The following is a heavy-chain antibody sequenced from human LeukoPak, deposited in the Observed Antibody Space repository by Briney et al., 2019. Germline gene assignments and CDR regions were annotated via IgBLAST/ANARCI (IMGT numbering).Heavy chain of an antibody. CDR1: GFTFSDYA. J-gene: IGHJ4*02. CDR3: VKDRWIDY. Sequence: GGSLRLSCSVSGFTFSDYAMHWVRQASGKGLKYVSSISSDGGSTYYADSVKGRFTISRDNSKNTLYLQMSGLRAEDTALYYCVKDRWIDYWGQGALVTVSS. CDR2: ISSDGGST. V-gene: IGHV3-64D*06. D-gene: IGHD4-23*01.